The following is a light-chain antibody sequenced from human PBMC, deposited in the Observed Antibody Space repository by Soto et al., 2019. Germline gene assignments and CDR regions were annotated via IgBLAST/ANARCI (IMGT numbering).Light chain of an antibody. CDR3: HQGYTSAIT. Sequence: DIQMTQSPSSLSASVGDRVTITCRASQSIGKHLNWYQQKPGKAPKFLIYAASNLQSGVPSRFSGSGSGADFTLTVNSLQPEDFATYYGHQGYTSAITFGQGTRLEIK. CDR2: AAS. J-gene: IGKJ5*01. V-gene: IGKV1-39*01. CDR1: QSIGKH.